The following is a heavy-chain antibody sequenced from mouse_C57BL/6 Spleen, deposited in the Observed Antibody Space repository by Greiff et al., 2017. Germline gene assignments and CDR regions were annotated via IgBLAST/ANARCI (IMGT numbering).Heavy chain of an antibody. V-gene: IGHV5-17*01. J-gene: IGHJ1*03. CDR3: ARETGTIGYFDV. CDR2: ISSGSSTI. Sequence: EVQVVESGGGLVKPGGSLKLSCAASGFTFSDYGMHWVRQAPEKGLEWVAYISSGSSTIYYADTVKGRFTISRDNAKNTLFLQMTSLRSEDAAMYYCARETGTIGYFDVWGTGTTVTVSS. D-gene: IGHD4-1*01. CDR1: GFTFSDYG.